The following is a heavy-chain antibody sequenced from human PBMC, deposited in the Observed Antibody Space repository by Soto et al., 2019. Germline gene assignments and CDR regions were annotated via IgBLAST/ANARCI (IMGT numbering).Heavy chain of an antibody. CDR1: GVSISSGAYY. V-gene: IGHV4-31*01. CDR2: IYHNGYT. CDR3: ARVGPTIFGVVTLSGFDP. J-gene: IGHJ5*02. Sequence: QVQLQESGPGLVKPSQTLSLTCTVSGVSISSGAYYWTWIRQHPGKGLEWIGYIYHNGYTTYNPSPESLVSFSLDTSKNQFSLKLRSVTAADTAVYYCARVGPTIFGVVTLSGFDPWGQGTLVAVSS. D-gene: IGHD3-3*01.